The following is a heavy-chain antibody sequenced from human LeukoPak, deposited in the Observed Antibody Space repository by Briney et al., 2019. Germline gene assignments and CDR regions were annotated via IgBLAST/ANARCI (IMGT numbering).Heavy chain of an antibody. V-gene: IGHV4-38-2*02. J-gene: IGHJ5*02. D-gene: IGHD5-12*01. CDR3: ARDLGYSGFDWAP. Sequence: PSETLSLTCTVSGYSISSGYYWGWIRQPPGKRLEGVGSIHSSGNTYYNPTLKSRVTISVDTSKNQFSLDLTSVTAADAAVYYCARDLGYSGFDWAPWGQGTLVTVSS. CDR1: GYSISSGYY. CDR2: IHSSGNT.